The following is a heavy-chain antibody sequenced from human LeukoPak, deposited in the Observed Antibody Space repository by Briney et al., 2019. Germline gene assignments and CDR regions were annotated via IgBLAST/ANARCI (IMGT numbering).Heavy chain of an antibody. CDR3: ARGGSGYDLDY. CDR1: GYLFTEFY. J-gene: IGHJ4*02. V-gene: IGHV1-2*02. D-gene: IGHD5-12*01. Sequence: ASVKVSCKASGYLFTEFYIHWVRQAPGQGLEWMGWINPNSGGTNYAQKFQGRVTMTRDTSISTAYMELSRLRSDDTAVYYCARGGSGYDLDYWGQGTLVTVSS. CDR2: INPNSGGT.